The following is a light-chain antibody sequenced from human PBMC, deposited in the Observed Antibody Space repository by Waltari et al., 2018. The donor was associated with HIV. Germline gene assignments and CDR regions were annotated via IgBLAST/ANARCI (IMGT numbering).Light chain of an antibody. V-gene: IGLV2-11*01. CDR3: CSYAGSNIHWV. J-gene: IGLJ3*02. Sequence: QSALTQPRSVSGSPGQSVTISCTGTSRYVNNYNYVSWYQHHPGGAPKLVIFGFNKRPSGVPDRFSGSNSGNPASLTISGLQAEYEGHYYCCSYAGSNIHWVFGGGTKLTVL. CDR2: GFN. CDR1: SRYVNNYNY.